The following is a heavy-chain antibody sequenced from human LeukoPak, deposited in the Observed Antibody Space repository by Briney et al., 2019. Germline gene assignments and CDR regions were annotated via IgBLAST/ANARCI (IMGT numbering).Heavy chain of an antibody. CDR1: GGSISSYY. CDR2: ISYTGST. D-gene: IGHD4-23*01. Sequence: PSETLSLTCSVSGGSISSYYWNWIRQPPGKGLEWIGYISYTGSTNYNPSLKSRATISVDTSKNQFSLKLSSVTAADTAIYHCARADLYGGSPFDAFDIWGQGTMVTVSS. CDR3: ARADLYGGSPFDAFDI. J-gene: IGHJ3*02. V-gene: IGHV4-59*08.